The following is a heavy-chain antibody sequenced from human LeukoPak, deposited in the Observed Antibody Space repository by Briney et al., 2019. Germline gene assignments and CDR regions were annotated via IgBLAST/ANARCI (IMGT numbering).Heavy chain of an antibody. CDR1: GGSFCGYY. D-gene: IGHD2-2*02. J-gene: IGHJ4*02. V-gene: IGHV4-34*01. Sequence: PSETLSLTCAVYGGSFCGYYWSWIRQPPGKGLEWIGEINHSGSTNYNPSLKSRVTISVDTSKNQFSLKLSSVTAADTAVYYCARVRYCSSTSCYRYYFDYWGQGTLVTVSS. CDR2: INHSGST. CDR3: ARVRYCSSTSCYRYYFDY.